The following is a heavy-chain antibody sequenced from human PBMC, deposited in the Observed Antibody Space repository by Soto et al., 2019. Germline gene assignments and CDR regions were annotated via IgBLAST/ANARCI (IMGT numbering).Heavy chain of an antibody. Sequence: PSQTLSLTCAISGDSVSSNSAAWNWIRQSPSRGLEWLGRTYYRSKWYNDYAVSVKSRITINPDTSKNQFSLQLNSVTPEDTAVYYCAREVETYYYDSSGYYGDAFDIWGQGTMVTVSS. CDR3: AREVETYYYDSSGYYGDAFDI. V-gene: IGHV6-1*01. CDR1: GDSVSSNSAA. D-gene: IGHD3-22*01. J-gene: IGHJ3*02. CDR2: TYYRSKWYN.